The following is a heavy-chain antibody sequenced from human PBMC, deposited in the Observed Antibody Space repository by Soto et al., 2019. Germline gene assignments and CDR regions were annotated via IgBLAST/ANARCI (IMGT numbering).Heavy chain of an antibody. CDR2: INHSGST. CDR1: GGSFSGYY. Sequence: SETLSLTCAVYGGSFSGYYWSWIRQHPGKGLEWIGEINHSGSTNYNPSLKSRVTISVDTSKNQFSLKLSSVTAADTAVYYCASRKLRPLYYFDYWGQGTLVTVSS. D-gene: IGHD3-16*01. V-gene: IGHV4-34*01. J-gene: IGHJ4*02. CDR3: ASRKLRPLYYFDY.